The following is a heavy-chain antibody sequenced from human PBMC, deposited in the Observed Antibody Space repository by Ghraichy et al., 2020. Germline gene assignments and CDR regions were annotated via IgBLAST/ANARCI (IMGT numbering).Heavy chain of an antibody. J-gene: IGHJ6*03. Sequence: SETLSLTCTVSGGSISSYYWSWIRQPPGKGLEWIGYIYYSGSTNYNPSLKSRVTISVDTSKNQFSLKLSSVTAADTAVYYCARGESGSRPNYYYYYYMDVWGKGTTVTVSS. V-gene: IGHV4-59*01. CDR1: GGSISSYY. D-gene: IGHD1-26*01. CDR3: ARGESGSRPNYYYYYYMDV. CDR2: IYYSGST.